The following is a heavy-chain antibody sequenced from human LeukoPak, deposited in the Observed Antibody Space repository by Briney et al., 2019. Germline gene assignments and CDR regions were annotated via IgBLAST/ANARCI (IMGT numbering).Heavy chain of an antibody. V-gene: IGHV3-30*02. J-gene: IGHJ4*02. CDR3: AKDGVGGVVVPAAIGYFDY. D-gene: IGHD2-2*02. CDR1: GFTFSSYG. Sequence: PGGSLRLSCAASGFTFSSYGMHWVRQAPGKGLEWVAFIRYDGSNKYYADSVKGRFTISRDNSKNTLYLQMNSLRAEDTAVYYCAKDGVGGVVVPAAIGYFDYWGQGTLVTASS. CDR2: IRYDGSNK.